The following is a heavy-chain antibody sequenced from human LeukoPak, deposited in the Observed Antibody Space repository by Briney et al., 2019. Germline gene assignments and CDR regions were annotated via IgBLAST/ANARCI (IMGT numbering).Heavy chain of an antibody. V-gene: IGHV4-30-2*01. CDR1: GGSISSGGYY. J-gene: IGHJ6*03. CDR3: ARDDYSSSSTNYYYYYYMDV. Sequence: SETLSLTCTVSGGSISSGGYYWSWIRQPPGKGLEWIGYIYHSGSTYYNPSLKSRVTISVDRSKNQFSLKLSSVTAADTAVYYCARDDYSSSSTNYYYYYYMDVWGKGTTVTVSS. D-gene: IGHD6-6*01. CDR2: IYHSGST.